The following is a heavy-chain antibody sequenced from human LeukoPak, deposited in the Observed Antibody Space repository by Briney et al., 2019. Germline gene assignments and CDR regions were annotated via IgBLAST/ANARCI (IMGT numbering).Heavy chain of an antibody. V-gene: IGHV1-8*03. CDR3: ATALKWELLTPRPFDY. J-gene: IGHJ4*02. CDR2: MNPNSGNT. Sequence: RASVTVSCKASGYTFTSYDINWVRQAPGQGLEWMGWMNPNSGNTGYAQKFQGRVTITRNTSISTAYMELSSLRSEDTAVYYCATALKWELLTPRPFDYWGQGTLVTVSS. D-gene: IGHD1-26*01. CDR1: GYTFTSYD.